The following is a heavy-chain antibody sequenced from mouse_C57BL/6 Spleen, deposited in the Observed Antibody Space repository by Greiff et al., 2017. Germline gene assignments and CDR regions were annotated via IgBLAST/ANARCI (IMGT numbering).Heavy chain of an antibody. CDR2: INPSTGGT. CDR3: ADSSGYGFAY. D-gene: IGHD3-2*02. CDR1: GYSFTGYY. Sequence: VQLQQSGPELVKPGASVKISCKASGYSFTGYYMNWVKQSPEKSLEWIGEINPSTGGTTYNQKFKGKATLTLDKSSSTAYMQLKSLTSEASAVYYCADSSGYGFAYWGQGTLVTVSA. V-gene: IGHV1-42*01. J-gene: IGHJ3*01.